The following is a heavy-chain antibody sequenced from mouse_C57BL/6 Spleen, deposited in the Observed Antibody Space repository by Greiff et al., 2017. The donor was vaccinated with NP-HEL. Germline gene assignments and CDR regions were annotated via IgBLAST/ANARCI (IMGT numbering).Heavy chain of an antibody. D-gene: IGHD1-1*01. CDR3: ARGGTTVVEDYAMDY. CDR1: GYTFTDYN. V-gene: IGHV1-18*01. CDR2: INPNNGGT. J-gene: IGHJ4*01. Sequence: VQLQQSGPELVKPGASVKIPCTASGYTFTDYNMDWVKQSHGKSLEWIGDINPNNGGTIYNQKFKGKATLTVDKSSSTAYMELRSLTSEDTAVYYCARGGTTVVEDYAMDYWGQGTSVTVSS.